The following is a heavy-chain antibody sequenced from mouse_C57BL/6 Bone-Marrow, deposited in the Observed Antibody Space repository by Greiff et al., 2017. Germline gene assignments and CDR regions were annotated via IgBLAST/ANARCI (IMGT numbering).Heavy chain of an antibody. J-gene: IGHJ3*01. D-gene: IGHD2-2*01. V-gene: IGHV5-6*01. CDR3: ARQGVMTRGFAY. CDR1: GFTFSSYG. CDR2: ISSGGSYT. Sequence: EVKLVESGGDLVKPGGSLKLSCAASGFTFSSYGMSWVRQTPDKRLEWVATISSGGSYTYYPDSVKGRFTISRDKAKNTLYLQMSSLKSEDTAMYYCARQGVMTRGFAYLGQGTLGTVSA.